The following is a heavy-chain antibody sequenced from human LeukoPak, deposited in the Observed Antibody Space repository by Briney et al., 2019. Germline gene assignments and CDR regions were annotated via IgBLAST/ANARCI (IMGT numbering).Heavy chain of an antibody. CDR2: IKSKTDGGTI. CDR3: TTDLLGLCSSTGCYDNWLDP. CDR1: GFIFSNAW. D-gene: IGHD2-2*01. V-gene: IGHV3-15*01. Sequence: GGSLRLSSAAPGFIFSNAWMTWVRQAPRKGLEWVGRIKSKTDGGTIDYAAPVKGRFTISRDDSKDTLYLQMNSLKTEDTALYYCTTDLLGLCSSTGCYDNWLDPWGQGTLVTVSS. J-gene: IGHJ5*02.